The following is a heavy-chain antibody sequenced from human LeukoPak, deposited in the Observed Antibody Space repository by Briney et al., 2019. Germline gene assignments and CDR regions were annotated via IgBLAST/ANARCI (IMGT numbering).Heavy chain of an antibody. CDR1: GGSISGYY. Sequence: SETLSLTCTVSGGSISGYYWSWFRQPPGKRLEWLGYIYYSGSTSYNPSLKSRVTISVDTSKNQFSLKLSSVTAADTAVYYCARRGKVGPRYYYGMDVWGQGTTVTVSS. J-gene: IGHJ6*02. D-gene: IGHD1-26*01. CDR2: IYYSGST. V-gene: IGHV4-59*01. CDR3: ARRGKVGPRYYYGMDV.